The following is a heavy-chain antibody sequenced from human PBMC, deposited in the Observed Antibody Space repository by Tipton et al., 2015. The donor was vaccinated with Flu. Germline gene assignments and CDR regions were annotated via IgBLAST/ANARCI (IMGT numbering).Heavy chain of an antibody. CDR2: IKQDGSEK. CDR1: GFTFSSYW. V-gene: IGHV3-7*04. J-gene: IGHJ3*02. Sequence: SLRLSCAASGFTFSSYWMSWVRQAPGKGLEWVANIKQDGSEKYYVDSVKGRFTISRDNAKNSLYLQVNSLRAEDTAVYYCARVGGAVAGTDAFDIWGQGTMVTVSS. CDR3: ARVGGAVAGTDAFDI. D-gene: IGHD6-19*01.